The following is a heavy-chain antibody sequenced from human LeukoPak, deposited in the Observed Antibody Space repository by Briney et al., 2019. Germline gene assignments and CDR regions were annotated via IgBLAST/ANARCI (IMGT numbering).Heavy chain of an antibody. V-gene: IGHV3-21*01. Sequence: GGSLRLSCAASGFTFSNYNMNWVRQAPGKGLEWVSFISSSRGYINYADSVKGRFTISRDNAKNSLYLQINSLRAEDTAVYYWARTYCSGGSCYSGAFVIWGQGTIVTVSS. CDR1: GFTFSNYN. J-gene: IGHJ3*02. D-gene: IGHD2-15*01. CDR2: ISSSRGYI. CDR3: ARTYCSGGSCYSGAFVI.